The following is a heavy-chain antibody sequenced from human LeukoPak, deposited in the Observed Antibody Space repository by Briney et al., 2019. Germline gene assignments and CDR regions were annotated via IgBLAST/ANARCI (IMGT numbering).Heavy chain of an antibody. V-gene: IGHV4-34*12. CDR2: IIDSGST. CDR3: ARGIASGYPPIPFDY. J-gene: IGHJ4*02. CDR1: GGSFSGYY. D-gene: IGHD3-3*01. Sequence: SETLSLTCAVYGGSFSGYYWTWIRQPPGKGLEWIGEIIDSGSTKYNSSLKSRVTISIDTSKNQFPLNLSSVTASDTAVYYCARGIASGYPPIPFDYWGQGTLVTVSS.